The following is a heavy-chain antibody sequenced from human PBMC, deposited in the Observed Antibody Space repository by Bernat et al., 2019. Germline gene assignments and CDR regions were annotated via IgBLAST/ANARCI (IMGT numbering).Heavy chain of an antibody. CDR3: ARVSLGVGLDV. CDR2: ITPILNLP. CDR1: GGTLGNSP. J-gene: IGHJ6*02. V-gene: IGHV1-69*02. Sequence: QVQLEQSGAEVKEPGSSVKVSCRASGGTLGNSPINWVRQAPGRGLDLMGGITPILNLPNYVQKFQDRITITADRYTNTVYMEVNSLTSDDTAVYYCARVSLGVGLDVWGRGTTVIV.